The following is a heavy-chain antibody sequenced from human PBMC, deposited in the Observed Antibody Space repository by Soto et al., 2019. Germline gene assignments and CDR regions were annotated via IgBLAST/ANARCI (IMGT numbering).Heavy chain of an antibody. D-gene: IGHD3-9*01. CDR1: GDSISSSY. CDR3: ARLFSNYDLLTGSQLFAFDI. CDR2: IYYSGST. Sequence: SETLSLTCAVSGDSISSSYWSWIRQPPGKGLEWIGYIYYSGSTNYNPSLKSRVTISVDTSKNQFSLKLRSVTAADTAVYYCARLFSNYDLLTGSQLFAFDIWGQGTMVTVSS. V-gene: IGHV4-59*01. J-gene: IGHJ3*02.